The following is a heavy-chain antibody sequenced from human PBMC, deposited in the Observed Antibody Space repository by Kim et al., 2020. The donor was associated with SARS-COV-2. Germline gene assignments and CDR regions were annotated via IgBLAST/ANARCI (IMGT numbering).Heavy chain of an antibody. CDR3: ARDVKYCSSTSCFNWFDP. Sequence: SETLSLTCAVSGGSISSSNWWSWVRQPPGKGLEWIGEIYHSGSTNYNPSLKSRVTISVDKSKNQFSLKLSSVTTADTAVYYCARDVKYCSSTSCFNWFDPWGQGTLVTVSS. D-gene: IGHD2-2*01. V-gene: IGHV4-4*02. J-gene: IGHJ5*02. CDR2: IYHSGST. CDR1: GGSISSSNW.